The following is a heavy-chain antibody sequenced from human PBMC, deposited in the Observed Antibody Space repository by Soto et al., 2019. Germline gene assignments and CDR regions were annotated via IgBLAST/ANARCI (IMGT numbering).Heavy chain of an antibody. CDR2: IDRNSGRI. CDR3: AKADCGDACNLFDF. V-gene: IGHV3-9*01. D-gene: IGHD2-21*02. CDR1: GFAFDDYA. J-gene: IGHJ4*02. Sequence: EVQLVESGGGLVQPGRSLRLSCAASGFAFDDYAMHWVRQVPGKGLEWVSGIDRNSGRIGYADSVKGRFTNSRDNAKSSLFLQISSLRAEDTAFYYCAKADCGDACNLFDFWGQGTLVTVSS.